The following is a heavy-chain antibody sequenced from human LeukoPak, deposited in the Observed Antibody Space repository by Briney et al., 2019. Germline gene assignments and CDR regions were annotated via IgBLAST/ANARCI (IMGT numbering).Heavy chain of an antibody. D-gene: IGHD3-22*01. J-gene: IGHJ4*02. CDR3: TRGGFYDGSGYYPFDY. V-gene: IGHV3-30*02. CDR1: GFMFSKYG. CDR2: IQYDESNK. Sequence: GGSLRLSCVACGFMFSKYGMHWVRQAPGRGLEWVAFIQYDESNKYYADSIKGRFTLSRDNSKNTLYLQMNSLRPEDTAVYYCTRGGFYDGSGYYPFDYWGQGTLVTVSS.